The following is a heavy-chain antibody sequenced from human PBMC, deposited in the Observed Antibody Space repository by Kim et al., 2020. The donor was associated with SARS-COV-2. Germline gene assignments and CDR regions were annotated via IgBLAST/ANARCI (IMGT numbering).Heavy chain of an antibody. D-gene: IGHD6-13*01. V-gene: IGHV1-69*13. CDR2: IIPIFGTA. Sequence: SVKVSCKASGGTFSSYAISWVRQAPGQGLEWMGGIIPIFGTANYAQKFQGRVTITADESTSTAYMELSSLRSEDTAVYYCAREWQQLGGYFDYWGQGTLVTVSS. CDR1: GGTFSSYA. CDR3: AREWQQLGGYFDY. J-gene: IGHJ4*02.